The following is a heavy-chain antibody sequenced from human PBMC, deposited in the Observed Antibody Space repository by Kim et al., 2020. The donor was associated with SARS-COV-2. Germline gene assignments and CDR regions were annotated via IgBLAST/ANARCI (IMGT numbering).Heavy chain of an antibody. D-gene: IGHD3-3*01. V-gene: IGHV4-39*01. CDR3: ARLDYEFWTGDFDY. J-gene: IGHJ4*02. Sequence: NPALPGRVMNSVDTSRNQFSLKLTSVTAADTAVYYCARLDYEFWTGDFDYWGQGTLVTVSS.